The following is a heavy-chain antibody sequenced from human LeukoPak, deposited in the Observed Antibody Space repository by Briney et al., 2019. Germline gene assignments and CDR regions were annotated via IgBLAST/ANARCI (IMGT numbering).Heavy chain of an antibody. CDR2: IIPIFGTA. CDR3: ARNAGGIYSYGFYYYYYMDV. CDR1: GGTFISYA. D-gene: IGHD5-18*01. V-gene: IGHV1-69*05. J-gene: IGHJ6*03. Sequence: SVKVSCKASGGTFISYAISWVRQAPGQGLEWMGGIIPIFGTANYAQKFQGRVTIATDESTSTAYMELSSLRSEDTAVYYCARNAGGIYSYGFYYYYYMDVWGKGTTVTVSS.